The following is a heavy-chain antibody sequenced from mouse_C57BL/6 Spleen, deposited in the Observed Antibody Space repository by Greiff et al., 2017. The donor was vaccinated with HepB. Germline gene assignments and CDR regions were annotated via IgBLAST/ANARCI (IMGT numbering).Heavy chain of an antibody. J-gene: IGHJ4*01. CDR1: GFSLTSYG. Sequence: VKLMESGPGLVAPSQSLSITCTVSGFSLTSYGVHWVRQPPGKGLEWLVVIWSDGSTTYNSALKSRLSISKDNSKSQVFLKMNSLQTDDTAMYYCARHEGKYYAMDYWGQGTSVTVSS. CDR3: ARHEGKYYAMDY. CDR2: IWSDGST. V-gene: IGHV2-6-1*01.